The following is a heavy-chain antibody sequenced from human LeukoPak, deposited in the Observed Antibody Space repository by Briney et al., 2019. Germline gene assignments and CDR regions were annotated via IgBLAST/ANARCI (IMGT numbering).Heavy chain of an antibody. CDR2: IYSGGST. Sequence: GGSLRLSCAASGFTVSSNYMSWVRQAPGKGLGWVSVIYSGGSTYYADSVKGRFTISRDNSKNTLYLQMNSLRAEDTAVYYCARGNDYIWFTVDYWGQGTLVTVSS. D-gene: IGHD4-11*01. V-gene: IGHV3-53*01. CDR1: GFTVSSNY. CDR3: ARGNDYIWFTVDY. J-gene: IGHJ4*02.